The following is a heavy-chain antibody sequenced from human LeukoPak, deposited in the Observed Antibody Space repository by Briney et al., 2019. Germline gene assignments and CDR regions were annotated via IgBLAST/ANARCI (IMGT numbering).Heavy chain of an antibody. D-gene: IGHD2-2*01. J-gene: IGHJ6*03. Sequence: ASVKVSCKASGGTFSSYAISWVRQAPGQGLEWMGGIIPIFGTANYAQKFQGRVTITADESTSTAYMELSSLRSEDTAVYYCARGNCSSTSCFYYYYYYMDVWGKGTTVTVSS. CDR1: GGTFSSYA. V-gene: IGHV1-69*13. CDR3: ARGNCSSTSCFYYYYYYMDV. CDR2: IIPIFGTA.